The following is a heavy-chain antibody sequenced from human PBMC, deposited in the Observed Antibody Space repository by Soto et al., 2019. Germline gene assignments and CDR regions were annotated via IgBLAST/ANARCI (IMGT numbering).Heavy chain of an antibody. CDR2: ISAYNGNT. V-gene: IGHV1-18*01. CDR3: AREYYYYYYMDV. CDR1: VYTFTSYG. Sequence: GASVKVSCKASVYTFTSYGIRWVRQAPGQGLEWMGWISAYNGNTNYAQKLQGRVTMTTDTSTSTAYMELRSLRSDDTAVYYCAREYYYYYYMDVWGKGTTVTVSS. J-gene: IGHJ6*03.